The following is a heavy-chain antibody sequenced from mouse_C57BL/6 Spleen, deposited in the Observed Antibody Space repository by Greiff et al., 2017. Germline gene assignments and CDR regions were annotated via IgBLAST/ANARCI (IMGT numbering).Heavy chain of an antibody. V-gene: IGHV1-19*01. J-gene: IGHJ2*01. CDR1: GYTFTDYY. CDR3: ARSRVDGYDDY. D-gene: IGHD2-2*01. CDR2: INPYNGGT. Sequence: VQLQQSGPVLVKPGASVKMSCKASGYTFTDYYMNWVKQSHGKSLEWIGVINPYNGGTSYNQKFKGKATLTVDKSSSTAYMELNSLTSEDSAVYYCARSRVDGYDDYWGQGTTLTVSS.